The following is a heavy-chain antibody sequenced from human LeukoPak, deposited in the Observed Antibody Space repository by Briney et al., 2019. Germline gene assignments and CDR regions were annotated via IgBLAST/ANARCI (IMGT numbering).Heavy chain of an antibody. D-gene: IGHD3-22*01. CDR2: IYAGGTT. V-gene: IGHV3-53*01. CDR1: DFTVSSNY. Sequence: GGSLRLSCAASDFTVSSNYMSWVRQAPGKGLEWDSIIYAGGTTYYADSVKGRFTISRDNSKNTLYLQMNSLRAEDPAVYYCARGPPPQRFGGPYYKGYFENWGQRTLGSVSS. CDR3: ARGPPPQRFGGPYYKGYFEN. J-gene: IGHJ4*02.